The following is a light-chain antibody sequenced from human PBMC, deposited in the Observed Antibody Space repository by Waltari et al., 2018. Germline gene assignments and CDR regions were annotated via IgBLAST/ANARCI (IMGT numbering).Light chain of an antibody. Sequence: EIVMTQSPATLSVSPGERVTLSCRASQSVISSLAWYQQKPGQAPKVLIYRASTRATGIPARFSGSGSGTEFTLTISSLQSEDFAVYYCQRYIDWPLTFGGGTKVEIK. J-gene: IGKJ4*01. CDR2: RAS. CDR3: QRYIDWPLT. V-gene: IGKV3-15*01. CDR1: QSVISS.